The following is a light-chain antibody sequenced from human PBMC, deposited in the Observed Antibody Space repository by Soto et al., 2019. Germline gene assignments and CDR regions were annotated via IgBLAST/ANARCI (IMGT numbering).Light chain of an antibody. V-gene: IGLV2-8*01. CDR3: TSYAGSDNLV. J-gene: IGLJ2*01. Sequence: QSALTQPPSASGSPGQSVTISCTGTSSDVGAYNYVCWYQQHPGKAPKLIIYDVIKRPSGVPDRSSGSKSGSTASLTVSGLQAEDEADYYCTSYAGSDNLVFGGGTKVTVL. CDR2: DVI. CDR1: SSDVGAYNY.